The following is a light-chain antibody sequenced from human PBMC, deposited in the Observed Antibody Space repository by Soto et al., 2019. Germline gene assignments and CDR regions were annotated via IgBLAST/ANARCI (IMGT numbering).Light chain of an antibody. CDR1: QSVSSSY. Sequence: EIVLTQSPGTLSLSPGERATLSCRASQSVSSSYLAWYQQKPGQAPRLLIYNAFNRATGIPDRFSGSGSGTDFTLTISRLEPEDFAVYFCQQYGGSPAITFGQGTRLEIK. J-gene: IGKJ5*01. CDR2: NAF. CDR3: QQYGGSPAIT. V-gene: IGKV3-20*01.